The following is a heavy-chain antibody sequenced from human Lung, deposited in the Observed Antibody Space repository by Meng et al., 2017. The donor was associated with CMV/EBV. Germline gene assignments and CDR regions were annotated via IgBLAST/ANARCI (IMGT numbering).Heavy chain of an antibody. V-gene: IGHV4-59*01. CDR1: GGSISSYY. J-gene: IGHJ6*02. CDR3: ASVTGSSDSSGYYYYYGMDV. CDR2: IYYSGST. D-gene: IGHD3-22*01. Sequence: LXCTVSGGSISSYYWSWIRQPPGKGLEWIGYIYYSGSTNYNPSLKSRVTISVDTSKNQFSLKLSSVTAADTAVYYCASVTGSSDSSGYYYYYGMDVWGQGTXVTRSS.